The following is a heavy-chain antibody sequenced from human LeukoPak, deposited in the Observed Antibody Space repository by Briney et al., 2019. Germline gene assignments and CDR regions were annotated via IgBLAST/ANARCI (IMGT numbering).Heavy chain of an antibody. J-gene: IGHJ6*03. V-gene: IGHV4-34*01. CDR3: ARDKRSDIVATIRYYYYMDV. Sequence: SETLSLTCAVYGGSFSGYYWSWIRQPPGKGLEWIGEINHSGSTNYNPSLKSRVTISVDTSKNQFSLKLSSVTAADTAVYYCARDKRSDIVATIRYYYYMDVWGKGTTVTVSS. CDR1: GGSFSGYY. D-gene: IGHD5-12*01. CDR2: INHSGST.